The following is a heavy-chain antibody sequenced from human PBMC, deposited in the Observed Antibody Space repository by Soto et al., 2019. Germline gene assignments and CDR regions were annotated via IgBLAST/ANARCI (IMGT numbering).Heavy chain of an antibody. D-gene: IGHD6-13*01. V-gene: IGHV1-18*01. CDR3: AREASDSSSSGPTGGMDV. J-gene: IGHJ6*02. CDR2: ISAYNGNT. Sequence: QVQLVQSGAEVKKPGASVKVSCKASGYTFTSYGISWVRQAPGQGLEWMGWISAYNGNTNYAQKLQGRVTMTTDTSKSTAYMELRSLRSDDTAVYYCAREASDSSSSGPTGGMDVWGQGTTVTVSS. CDR1: GYTFTSYG.